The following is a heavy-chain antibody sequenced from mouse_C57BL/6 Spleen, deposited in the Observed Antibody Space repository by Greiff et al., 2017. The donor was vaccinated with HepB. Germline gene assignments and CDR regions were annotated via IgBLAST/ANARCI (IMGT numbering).Heavy chain of an antibody. D-gene: IGHD2-5*01. J-gene: IGHJ2*01. V-gene: IGHV10-1*01. CDR3: VRQAYYSNYFDY. CDR2: IRSKSNNYAT. Sequence: GGGLVQPKGSLKLSCAASGFSFNTYAMNWVRQAPGKGLEWVARIRSKSNNYATYYADSVKDRFTISRDDSESMLYLQMNNLKTEDTAMYYCVRQAYYSNYFDYWGQGTTLTVSS. CDR1: GFSFNTYA.